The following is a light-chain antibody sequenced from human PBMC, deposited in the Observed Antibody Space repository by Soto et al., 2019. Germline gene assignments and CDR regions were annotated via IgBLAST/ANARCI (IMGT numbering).Light chain of an antibody. CDR1: QSISSY. V-gene: IGKV1-39*01. J-gene: IGKJ1*01. Sequence: DIQMTQSPSSLSASVGDRVTITCRASQSISSYLNWYQQKPGKAPKLLIYAASSLQSGVPSRFSGSGSGTDFTLTIRSLQPEDFATYYCQQSYSTWTWTFGQGTKVEIK. CDR2: AAS. CDR3: QQSYSTWTWT.